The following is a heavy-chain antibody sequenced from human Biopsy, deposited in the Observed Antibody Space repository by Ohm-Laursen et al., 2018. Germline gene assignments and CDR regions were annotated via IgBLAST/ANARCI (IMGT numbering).Heavy chain of an antibody. CDR3: ARSGQWARYYFDY. D-gene: IGHD6-19*01. CDR2: INHRGYT. V-gene: IGHV4-34*01. J-gene: IGHJ4*01. Sequence: GTLPLTCAVSGGSISGYYWSWVRQPPGKGLEWIGEINHRGYTDYNASLKGRVSISVDTSKNQLSLNLTSVTAVDTAVFYCARSGQWARYYFDYWGHGTLVTVSP. CDR1: GGSISGYY.